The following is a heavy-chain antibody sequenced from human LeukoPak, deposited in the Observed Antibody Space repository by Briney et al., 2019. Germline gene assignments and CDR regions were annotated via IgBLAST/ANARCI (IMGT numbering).Heavy chain of an antibody. CDR1: GGSISSYY. J-gene: IGHJ4*02. CDR3: ARDTYYDSSGYHFDY. Sequence: SETLSLTCTVSGGSISSYYWSWIRQPPGKGLEWIGYIYYSGSTNYNPSLKSRVTISVDTSKNQFSLKLSSVTAADTAVYYCARDTYYDSSGYHFDYWGQGTLVTVS. D-gene: IGHD3-22*01. V-gene: IGHV4-59*12. CDR2: IYYSGST.